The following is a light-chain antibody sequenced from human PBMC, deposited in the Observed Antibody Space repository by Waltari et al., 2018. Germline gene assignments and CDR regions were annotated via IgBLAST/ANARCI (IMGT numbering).Light chain of an antibody. V-gene: IGLV3-27*01. Sequence: SYELTQPSSVSVSPGQTARLTCPGDVLVFKHVRWFQQTPGQAPVLVIYKDSLRPSGIPERFSGSSSGTTVTLTISGAQVEDDGDYYCYSATDNNRFGGGTKLTVL. J-gene: IGLJ2*01. CDR1: VLVFKH. CDR3: YSATDNNR. CDR2: KDS.